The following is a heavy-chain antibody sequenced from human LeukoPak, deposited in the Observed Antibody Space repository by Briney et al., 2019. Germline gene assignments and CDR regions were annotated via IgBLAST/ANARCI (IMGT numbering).Heavy chain of an antibody. CDR2: IYHSGST. CDR3: ARDAAPLLDYVGGSQDY. V-gene: IGHV4-38-2*02. J-gene: IGHJ4*02. CDR1: GYSISSGYY. D-gene: IGHD4-17*01. Sequence: SETLSLTCAVSGYSISSGYYWGWIRQPPGKGLEWIGSIYHSGSTYYNPYLKSRVTISVATSKNHFSLKLRCVTAADTAVYYCARDAAPLLDYVGGSQDYWGQGTLVTVSS.